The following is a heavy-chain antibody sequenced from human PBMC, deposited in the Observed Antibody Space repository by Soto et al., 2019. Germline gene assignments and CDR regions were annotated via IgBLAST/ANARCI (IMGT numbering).Heavy chain of an antibody. Sequence: GSLRLSCTGSGFNFGNYALSWVRQAPGKGPEWVGFIRSEAYGGTTDYAASVKGRFIISRDDSKSIAYLEINSLQTDDTAAYYCTRYYYESSGYYVYWGQGTLVTVSS. CDR3: TRYYYESSGYYVY. CDR1: GFNFGNYA. J-gene: IGHJ4*02. CDR2: IRSEAYGGTT. V-gene: IGHV3-49*04. D-gene: IGHD3-22*01.